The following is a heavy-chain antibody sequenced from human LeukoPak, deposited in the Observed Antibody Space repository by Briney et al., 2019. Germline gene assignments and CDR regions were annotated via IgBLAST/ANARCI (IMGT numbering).Heavy chain of an antibody. CDR2: MNPNSGNT. CDR3: AISRDVGYDSSGDAFDI. Sequence: GASVKVSCKASGYTFTSYDINWVRQATGQGLEWMGWMNPNSGNTGYAQKFQGRVTMTRNTSISTAYMELSSLRSEDTAVYHCAISRDVGYDSSGDAFDIWGQGTMVTVSS. V-gene: IGHV1-8*01. D-gene: IGHD3-22*01. CDR1: GYTFTSYD. J-gene: IGHJ3*02.